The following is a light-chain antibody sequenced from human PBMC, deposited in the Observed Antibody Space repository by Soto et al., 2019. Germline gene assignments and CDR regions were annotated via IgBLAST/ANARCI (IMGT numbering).Light chain of an antibody. CDR3: CSYAGSYPFV. V-gene: IGLV2-11*01. Sequence: QAPVTQPRSVSGSPGQSFTISCTGTISDVGGYNYVSWYQHHPGKAPKLMIYDVDKRPSGVPGRFSGSKSGNTASLTISGLQAEDEADYYCCSYAGSYPFVFGTGTKVTVL. CDR2: DVD. J-gene: IGLJ1*01. CDR1: ISDVGGYNY.